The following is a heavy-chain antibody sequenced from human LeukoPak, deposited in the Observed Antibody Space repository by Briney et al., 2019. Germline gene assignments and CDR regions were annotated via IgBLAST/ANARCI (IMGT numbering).Heavy chain of an antibody. V-gene: IGHV3-20*04. CDR2: INWNGGSI. D-gene: IGHD1-26*01. CDR3: AKDRRQWELLGYFDY. J-gene: IGHJ4*02. CDR1: GFNFDDYG. Sequence: GGSLRLSCAASGFNFDDYGMSWVRQAPGKGLEWVSGINWNGGSIGYADSVKGRFTISRDSAKNSLYLQMNSLRAEDTAVYYCAKDRRQWELLGYFDYWGQGTLVTVSS.